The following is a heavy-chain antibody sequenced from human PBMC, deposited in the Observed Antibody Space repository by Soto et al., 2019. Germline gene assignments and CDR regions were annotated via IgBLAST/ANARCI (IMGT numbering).Heavy chain of an antibody. CDR3: ARDGILWFGELDYYYYGMDV. D-gene: IGHD3-10*01. CDR1: GYTFTSYA. CDR2: INAGNGNT. Sequence: QVQLVQSGAEEKKPGASVKVSCKASGYTFTSYAMHWVRQAPGQRLEWMGWINAGNGNTKYSQKFQGRVTITRDTSASTAYMELSSLRSEDTAVYYCARDGILWFGELDYYYYGMDVWGQGTTVTVSS. J-gene: IGHJ6*02. V-gene: IGHV1-3*05.